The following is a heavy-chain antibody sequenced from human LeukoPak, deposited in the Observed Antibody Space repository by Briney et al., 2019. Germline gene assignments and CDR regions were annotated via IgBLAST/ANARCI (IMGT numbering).Heavy chain of an antibody. CDR3: ARPLVPAATTGFDY. V-gene: IGHV4-39*01. J-gene: IGHJ4*02. CDR1: GGSISSSTYY. D-gene: IGHD2-2*01. Sequence: SETLSLTCTVSGGSISSSTYYWGWIRQPPGKGLEWIGSISYGGSTCYNSSLKDRVTISVDTSKNQFSLKLNSVTAADTAVYYCARPLVPAATTGFDYWGQGTLVTVSS. CDR2: ISYGGST.